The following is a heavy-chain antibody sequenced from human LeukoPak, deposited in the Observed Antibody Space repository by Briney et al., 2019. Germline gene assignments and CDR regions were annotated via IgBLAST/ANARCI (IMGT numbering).Heavy chain of an antibody. CDR1: GFTVSSNY. CDR3: AKIAAAGTRIQYYYYGMDV. J-gene: IGHJ6*02. Sequence: GGSLRLSCAASGFTVSSNYMSWVRQAPGKGLEWVSVIYGGDITYYADSVKGRFTVSRDNSKNTVYLQMNSLRAEDTAVYYCAKIAAAGTRIQYYYYGMDVWGQGTTVTVSS. D-gene: IGHD6-13*01. V-gene: IGHV3-66*01. CDR2: IYGGDIT.